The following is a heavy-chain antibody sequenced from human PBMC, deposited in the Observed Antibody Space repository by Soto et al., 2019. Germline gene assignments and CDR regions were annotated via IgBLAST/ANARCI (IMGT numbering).Heavy chain of an antibody. CDR2: IYYSGST. J-gene: IGHJ5*02. CDR3: ASIYDSSGYYYDNNWFDP. D-gene: IGHD3-22*01. V-gene: IGHV4-31*03. Sequence: PSETLSLTCTVSGGSISRGDYYWSLIRQHPGKGLEWIGYIYYSGSTYYNPSLKSRVTISVDTSKNQFSLKLSSVTAADTAVYYCASIYDSSGYYYDNNWFDPWGQGTLVTVSS. CDR1: GGSISRGDYY.